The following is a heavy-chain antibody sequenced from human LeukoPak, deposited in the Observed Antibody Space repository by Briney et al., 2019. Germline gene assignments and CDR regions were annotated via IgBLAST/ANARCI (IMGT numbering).Heavy chain of an antibody. Sequence: GGSLRLSCAASGFTFSSYSMSWVRHAPGEGLEWVSGISGSGGSTYYADSVKGRFTISRDNSENTLYLQMNSLRAEDTAVYYCAKLPIVVVVAATWWFDLWGQGTLVTVSS. J-gene: IGHJ5*02. CDR1: GFTFSSYS. V-gene: IGHV3-23*01. CDR3: AKLPIVVVVAATWWFDL. D-gene: IGHD2-15*01. CDR2: ISGSGGST.